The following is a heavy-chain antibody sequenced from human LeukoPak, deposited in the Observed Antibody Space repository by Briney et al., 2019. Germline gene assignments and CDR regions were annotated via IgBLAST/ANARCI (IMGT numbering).Heavy chain of an antibody. CDR1: GFTFSSYA. Sequence: GWSLRLSCPASGFTFSSYAMTWVRQAPGKGQESVSAISGSGDSTYYADSVKGRFTISRDNSKNTLYLQMNSLRAEDTAVYYCAKDRVKSVAGYFDYWGQGTLVTVSS. CDR3: AKDRVKSVAGYFDY. CDR2: ISGSGDST. V-gene: IGHV3-23*01. D-gene: IGHD6-19*01. J-gene: IGHJ4*02.